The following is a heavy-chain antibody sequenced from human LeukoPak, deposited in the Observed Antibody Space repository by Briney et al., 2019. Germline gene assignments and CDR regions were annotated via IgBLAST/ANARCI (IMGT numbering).Heavy chain of an antibody. CDR2: INHSGST. CDR1: GGSFSGYY. Sequence: SETLSLTCAVYGGSFSGYYWSWIRQPPGKGLEWIGEINHSGSTNYNPSLKSRVTISVDTSKNQFSLKLSSVTAADTAVYYCARAALGYGDFGFDYWGQGTLVTVSS. D-gene: IGHD4-17*01. CDR3: ARAALGYGDFGFDY. J-gene: IGHJ4*02. V-gene: IGHV4-34*01.